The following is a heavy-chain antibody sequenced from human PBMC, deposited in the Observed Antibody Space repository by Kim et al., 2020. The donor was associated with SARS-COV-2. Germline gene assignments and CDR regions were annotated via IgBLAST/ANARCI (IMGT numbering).Heavy chain of an antibody. Sequence: SETLSLTCTVSGGSISSYYWSWIRQPPGKGLEWIGYIYYSGSTNYNPSLKSRVTISVDTSKNQFSLKLSSVTAADTAVYYCARDRSRHGSGGYDYWGQGT. V-gene: IGHV4-59*13. CDR3: ARDRSRHGSGGYDY. CDR2: IYYSGST. CDR1: GGSISSYY. D-gene: IGHD3-10*01. J-gene: IGHJ4*02.